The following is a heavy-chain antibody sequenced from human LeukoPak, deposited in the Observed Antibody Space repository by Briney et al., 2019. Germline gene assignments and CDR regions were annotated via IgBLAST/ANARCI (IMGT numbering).Heavy chain of an antibody. V-gene: IGHV1-69*05. CDR1: GGTFSSYA. CDR2: IIPIFGTA. J-gene: IGHJ4*02. CDR3: ARDPLGDYVWGSYFD. Sequence: SVKVSCKASGGTFSSYAISWVRQAPGQGLEWMGGIIPIFGTANYAQKFQGRVTITTDESTSTAYMELSSLRSEDTAVYYCARDPLGDYVWGSYFDWGQGTLVTVAS. D-gene: IGHD3-16*01.